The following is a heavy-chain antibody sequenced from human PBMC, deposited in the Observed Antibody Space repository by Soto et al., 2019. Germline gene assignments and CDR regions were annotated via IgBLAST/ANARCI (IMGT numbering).Heavy chain of an antibody. CDR2: ISYDGSNK. D-gene: IGHD5-18*01. CDR3: ARVSYSYGYGY. CDR1: GFTFSSYA. V-gene: IGHV3-30-3*01. Sequence: GGSLRLSCAASGFTFSSYAMHWVRQAPGKGLEWVAVISYDGSNKYYADSVKGRFTISRDNSKNTLYLQMNSLRAEDTAVYYCARVSYSYGYGYWGQGTLVTVSS. J-gene: IGHJ4*02.